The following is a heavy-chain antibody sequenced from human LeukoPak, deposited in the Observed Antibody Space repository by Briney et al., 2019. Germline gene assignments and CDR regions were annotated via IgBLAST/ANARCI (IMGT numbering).Heavy chain of an antibody. CDR1: GGTFSSYA. D-gene: IGHD3-16*01. CDR3: ATLGARSAFDI. V-gene: IGHV1-69*13. J-gene: IGHJ3*02. Sequence: ASVKVSCKASGGTFSSYAISWVRQAPGQGLEWMGGIIPIFGTANYAQKFQGRVTITADESTDTAYMELTSLTSEDTAMYYCATLGARSAFDIWGQGTMVTVSS. CDR2: IIPIFGTA.